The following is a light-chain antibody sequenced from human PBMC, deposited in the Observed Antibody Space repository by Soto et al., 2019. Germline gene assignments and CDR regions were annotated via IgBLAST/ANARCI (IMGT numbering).Light chain of an antibody. CDR3: QRYNSYPWT. Sequence: DIQMTQSPSSLSASVGDRVTITCRASQSISSYLNWYQQKPGKAPKLLIYAASSLQSGVPSRFSGSGSVTDFTLTISSLQPEDFATYYCQRYNSYPWTFGQGTKVDIK. CDR1: QSISSY. V-gene: IGKV1-39*01. CDR2: AAS. J-gene: IGKJ1*01.